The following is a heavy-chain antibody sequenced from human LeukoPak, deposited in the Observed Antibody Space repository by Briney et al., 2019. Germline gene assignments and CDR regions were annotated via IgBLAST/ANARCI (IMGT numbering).Heavy chain of an antibody. CDR2: IYYSGST. J-gene: IGHJ5*02. V-gene: IGHV4-59*01. CDR1: GGSISSYY. D-gene: IGHD3-10*01. Sequence: SETLSLTCTVSGGSISSYYWSWIRQPPGKGLEWIGYIYYSGSTNYKPPLKSRVTISVDTSKNQFSLKLSSVTAADTAVYYCARGGYYGSGNDFRFDPWGQGTLVTVSS. CDR3: ARGGYYGSGNDFRFDP.